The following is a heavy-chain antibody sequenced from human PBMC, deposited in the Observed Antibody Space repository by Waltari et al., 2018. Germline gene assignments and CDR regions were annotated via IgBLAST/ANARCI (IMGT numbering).Heavy chain of an antibody. CDR3: AKEIAEVGAPFFDY. Sequence: QVQLVESGGGVVQPGGSLRLSCAASGFTFISYGMPWVRQAPGKGLEWVAFIRYDGSNKYYADSVKGRFTISRDNSKNTLYLQMNSLRAEDTAVYYCAKEIAEVGAPFFDYWGQGTLVTVSS. CDR1: GFTFISYG. V-gene: IGHV3-30*02. J-gene: IGHJ4*02. D-gene: IGHD1-26*01. CDR2: IRYDGSNK.